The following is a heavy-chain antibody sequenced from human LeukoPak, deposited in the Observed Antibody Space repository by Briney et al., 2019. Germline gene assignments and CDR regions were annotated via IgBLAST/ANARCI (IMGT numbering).Heavy chain of an antibody. CDR1: GFTFSSYG. J-gene: IGHJ6*03. Sequence: AGGSLRLSCAASGFTFSSYGMHWVRQAPGKGLEWVAFIRYDGSNKYYADSVKGRFTISRDNARNSLYLQMRTLRADDTAVYYCARLRIAGSYHYMDVWGKGTTVTVSS. V-gene: IGHV3-30*02. CDR2: IRYDGSNK. D-gene: IGHD2-15*01. CDR3: ARLRIAGSYHYMDV.